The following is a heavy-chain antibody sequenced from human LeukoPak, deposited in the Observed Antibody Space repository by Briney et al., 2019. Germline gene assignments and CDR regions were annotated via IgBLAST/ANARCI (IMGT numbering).Heavy chain of an antibody. Sequence: PGGSLRLSCAASGFTFSSYAMHWVRQAPGKGLEWVAVISYDGSNKYHADSVKGRFTISRDNSKNTLYLQMNSLRAEDTAVYYCARDRKNYDFWSGYYTRDWFDPWGQGTLVTVSS. D-gene: IGHD3-3*01. CDR2: ISYDGSNK. CDR1: GFTFSSYA. J-gene: IGHJ5*02. V-gene: IGHV3-30-3*01. CDR3: ARDRKNYDFWSGYYTRDWFDP.